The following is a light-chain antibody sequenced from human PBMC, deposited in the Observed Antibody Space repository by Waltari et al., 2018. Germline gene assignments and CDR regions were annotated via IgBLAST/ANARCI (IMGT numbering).Light chain of an antibody. Sequence: QSALTQPASFSGSPGQSLTISCTVTSSAVGSYNLLSWYQQHPGKAPKLMIYEVNKRPSGVSNRFSASKSGNTASLTISGLQAEDEADYHCCSYAGGSTFVVFGGGTKLTVL. CDR1: SSAVGSYNL. CDR2: EVN. CDR3: CSYAGGSTFVV. V-gene: IGLV2-23*02. J-gene: IGLJ2*01.